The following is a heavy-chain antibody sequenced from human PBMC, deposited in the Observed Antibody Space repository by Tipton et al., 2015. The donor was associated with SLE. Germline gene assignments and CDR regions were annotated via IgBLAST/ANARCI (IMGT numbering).Heavy chain of an antibody. V-gene: IGHV1-18*01. CDR3: ARTSPNQAGFFSLDH. CDR1: GYIFSTYG. Sequence: QLVQSGAEVKKPGASVKVSCEGSGYIFSTYGISWVRQAPGQGLEWMGWISAYNGDTKFAQKFQGRVTLTTGSSTAYMELRSLRHDGTAVFYCARTSPNQAGFFSLDHWGPGTLVTVSS. CDR2: ISAYNGDT. J-gene: IGHJ4*02. D-gene: IGHD3-3*01.